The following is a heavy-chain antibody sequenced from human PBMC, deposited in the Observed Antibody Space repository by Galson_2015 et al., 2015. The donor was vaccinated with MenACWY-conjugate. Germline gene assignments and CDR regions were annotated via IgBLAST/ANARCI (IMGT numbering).Heavy chain of an antibody. CDR2: ISPIDSKT. Sequence: QSGAEVKKPGESLTISCKASGYDFITYWIGWVRQVPGKGLEWVGLISPIDSKTRYSPAFEGRVTISADNSITTACLQWNSLQASDTAMYYCARHPPGGRGMDVWGQGTTVTVSS. D-gene: IGHD1-26*01. V-gene: IGHV5-51*01. J-gene: IGHJ6*02. CDR3: ARHPPGGRGMDV. CDR1: GYDFITYW.